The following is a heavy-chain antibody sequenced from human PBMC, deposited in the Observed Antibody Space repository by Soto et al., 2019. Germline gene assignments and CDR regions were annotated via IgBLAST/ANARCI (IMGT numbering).Heavy chain of an antibody. CDR3: ARAMAYAMRGWDGMDV. J-gene: IGHJ6*02. V-gene: IGHV1-69*01. CDR1: GGSFSSYV. CDR2: IIPIFGTA. D-gene: IGHD2-8*01. Sequence: QVQLVQSGAEVKKPGSSVKVSCKASGGSFSSYVISWQRQAPGQGLEWMGGIIPIFGTASYAQKLQGRVTTTADESTSTGYMELSSLKSEDTAVYYCARAMAYAMRGWDGMDVWGQGTTVTVSS.